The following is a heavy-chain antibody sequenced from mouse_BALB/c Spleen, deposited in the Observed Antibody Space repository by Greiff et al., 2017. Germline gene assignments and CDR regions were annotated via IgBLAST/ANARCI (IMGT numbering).Heavy chain of an antibody. CDR2: IDPSDSYT. Sequence: QVQLQQSGAELVKPGASVKLSCKASGYTFTSYWMHWVKQRPGQGLEWIGEIDPSDSYTNYNQKFKGKATLTVDKSSSTAYMQLSSLTSEDSAVYDCARQWFAYWGQGTLVTVSA. V-gene: IGHV1-69*02. J-gene: IGHJ3*01. CDR1: GYTFTSYW. CDR3: ARQWFAY.